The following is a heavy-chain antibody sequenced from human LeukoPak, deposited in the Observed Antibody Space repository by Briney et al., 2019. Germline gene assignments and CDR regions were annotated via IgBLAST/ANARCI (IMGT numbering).Heavy chain of an antibody. CDR2: IIAYNGNT. Sequence: GASVKVSCKASGYTFTSYGISWVRQAPGQGLEWMGWIIAYNGNTNYAQKFQGRVTITADESTSTAYMELSSLRSEDTAVYYCARLEEDVWGKGTTVTISS. CDR3: ARLEEDV. D-gene: IGHD3-3*01. CDR1: GYTFTSYG. J-gene: IGHJ6*04. V-gene: IGHV1-18*01.